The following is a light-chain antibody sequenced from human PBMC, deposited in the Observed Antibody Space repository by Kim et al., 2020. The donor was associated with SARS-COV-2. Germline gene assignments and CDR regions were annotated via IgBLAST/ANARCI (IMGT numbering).Light chain of an antibody. CDR3: NSRDNSGYYVV. CDR1: SLRLYY. CDR2: GKN. J-gene: IGLJ2*01. Sequence: SSELTQDPAVSVALGQTVTITCQGDSLRLYYATWYQQKPGQAPLLVIYGKNNRPSGIPDRFSGSSSGNTASLTITGAQAEDEADYYCNSRDNSGYYVVFGGGTQLTVL. V-gene: IGLV3-19*01.